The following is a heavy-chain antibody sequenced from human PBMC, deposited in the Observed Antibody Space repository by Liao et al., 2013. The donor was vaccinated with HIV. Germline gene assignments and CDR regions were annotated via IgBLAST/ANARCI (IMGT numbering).Heavy chain of an antibody. CDR2: IYSSGST. J-gene: IGHJ3*02. CDR1: GGAIKSGNYY. Sequence: QVQLRESGPGLVKPSQTLSLTCTVSGGAIKSGNYYWTWLRQPAGKGLEWIGRIYSSGSTNYSPSLKSRVTMSVDTSKNQFSLRLSSVTAADTAVYYCARVPGAFDIWGQGTMVTVSS. V-gene: IGHV4-61*02. CDR3: ARVPGAFDI.